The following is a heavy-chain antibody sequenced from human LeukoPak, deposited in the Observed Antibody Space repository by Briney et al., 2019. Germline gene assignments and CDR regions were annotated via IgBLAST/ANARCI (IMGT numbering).Heavy chain of an antibody. D-gene: IGHD2-15*01. Sequence: ASVKVSCKASGYTFTSYDINWVRQATGQGLEWMGWMNPNSGNTGYAQKFQGRITITADKSTSTAYMELSSLRSEDTAVYYCARDRRYCSGGSCYRSYYYYGMDVWGQGTTVTVSS. CDR2: MNPNSGNT. CDR1: GYTFTSYD. V-gene: IGHV1-8*01. CDR3: ARDRRYCSGGSCYRSYYYYGMDV. J-gene: IGHJ6*02.